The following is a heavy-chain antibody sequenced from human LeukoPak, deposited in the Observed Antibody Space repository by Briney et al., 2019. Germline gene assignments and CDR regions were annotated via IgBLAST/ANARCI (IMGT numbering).Heavy chain of an antibody. V-gene: IGHV4-34*01. CDR1: GGSFSGYY. CDR3: ARTITYYDIFTGYSWYFDY. CDR2: IYHSGST. Sequence: SETLSLTCAVYGGSFSGYYWSWIRQPPGKGLEWIGEIYHSGSTNYNPSLKSRVTISVDKSKNQFSLKLSSVTAADTAVYYGARTITYYDIFTGYSWYFDYWGQGTLVTVSS. J-gene: IGHJ4*02. D-gene: IGHD3-9*01.